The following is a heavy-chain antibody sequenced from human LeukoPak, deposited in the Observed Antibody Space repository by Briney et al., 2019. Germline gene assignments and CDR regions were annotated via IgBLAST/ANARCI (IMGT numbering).Heavy chain of an antibody. CDR1: NDSIRSAPSY. V-gene: IGHV4-39*01. J-gene: IGHJ4*02. CDR3: ARHSSGWYSPCDE. CDR2: IYYSGST. Sequence: SETLSLTCSVFNDSIRSAPSYWGWIRQPPGKGLECIGSIYYSGSTYYSPSLKSRVTISVDMSKSHFSLKLNSVTAADTAVYYCARHSSGWYSPCDEWGQGTLVTVSS. D-gene: IGHD6-19*01.